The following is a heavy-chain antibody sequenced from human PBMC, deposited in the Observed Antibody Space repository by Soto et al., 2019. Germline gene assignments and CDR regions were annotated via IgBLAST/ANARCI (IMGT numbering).Heavy chain of an antibody. CDR1: GGSISSGGYY. Sequence: SETLSLTCTVSGGSISSGGYYWSWIRQHPGKGLEWIGYIYYSGSTYYNPSLKSRVTISVDTSKNQFSLKLSSVTAADTAVYYCASGLIPAAISHLSYWGQGTLVTVSS. D-gene: IGHD2-2*01. CDR2: IYYSGST. V-gene: IGHV4-31*03. J-gene: IGHJ4*02. CDR3: ASGLIPAAISHLSY.